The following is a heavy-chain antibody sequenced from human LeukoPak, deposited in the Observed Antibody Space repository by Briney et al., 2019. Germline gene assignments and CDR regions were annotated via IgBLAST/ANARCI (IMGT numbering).Heavy chain of an antibody. V-gene: IGHV1-69*13. CDR3: ARGWRQGSSWPDNWFDP. J-gene: IGHJ5*02. CDR2: IIPIFGTA. D-gene: IGHD6-13*01. CDR1: GYTFTSYD. Sequence: SVKVSCKASGYTFTSYDINWVRQATGQGLEWMGGIIPIFGTANYAQKFQGRVTITADESTSTAYMELSSLRSEDTAVYYCARGWRQGSSWPDNWFDPWGQGTLVTVSS.